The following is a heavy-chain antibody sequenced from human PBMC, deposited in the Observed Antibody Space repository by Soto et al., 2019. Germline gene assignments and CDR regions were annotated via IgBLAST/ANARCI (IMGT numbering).Heavy chain of an antibody. Sequence: SETLSLTCVVSGNSISTTNWWSWVRQSPGKGLEWIGEIYHSGSTNYNPSLKSRVTISVDKSKNQFSLKLSSVAAADTAVYYCARDVGYHYDGSPSGQFDFWGQGTLVTVSS. V-gene: IGHV4-4*02. D-gene: IGHD3-22*01. CDR2: IYHSGST. CDR3: ARDVGYHYDGSPSGQFDF. J-gene: IGHJ4*02. CDR1: GNSISTTNW.